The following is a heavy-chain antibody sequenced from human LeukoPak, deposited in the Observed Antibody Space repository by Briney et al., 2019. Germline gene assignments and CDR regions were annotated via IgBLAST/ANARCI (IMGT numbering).Heavy chain of an antibody. CDR3: AKGDLGDIVATTSFDY. CDR2: ISWNSGSI. J-gene: IGHJ4*02. D-gene: IGHD5-12*01. V-gene: IGHV3-9*03. Sequence: GGSLRLSCAASGFTFSSYWMSWVRQAPGKGLEWVSGISWNSGSIGYADSVKGRFTISRDNAKNSLYLQMNSLRAEDMALYYCAKGDLGDIVATTSFDYWGQGTLVTVSS. CDR1: GFTFSSYW.